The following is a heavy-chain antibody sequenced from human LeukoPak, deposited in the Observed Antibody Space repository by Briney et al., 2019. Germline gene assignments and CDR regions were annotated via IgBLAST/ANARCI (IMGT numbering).Heavy chain of an antibody. CDR3: ARGSRYGDYPYYCDF. CDR1: GFTFGSYG. V-gene: IGHV3-30*02. J-gene: IGHJ4*02. Sequence: GGSLRLSCAASGFTFGSYGMHWVRQAPGKGLDWVAFVRYDGNNPYYSASVKGRFTISRDKSKNTVLLQMNNLRLEDAAVYYCARGSRYGDYPYYCDFWGQGTLVTVSS. D-gene: IGHD4-17*01. CDR2: VRYDGNNP.